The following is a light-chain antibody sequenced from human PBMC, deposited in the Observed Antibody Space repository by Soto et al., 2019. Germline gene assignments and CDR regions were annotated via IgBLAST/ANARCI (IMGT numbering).Light chain of an antibody. Sequence: DIVMTQTPLSLRVTLGQPASISCSSSQSPVDGDGITSLSWLHQRPGQPPRLLIYKVSNRFSGVPDRFSGSGAGTDFTLKINTVEAEDVGVYSCMQAALYSTFGEGTKV. CDR1: QSPVDGDGITS. CDR2: KVS. V-gene: IGKV2-24*01. CDR3: MQAALYST. J-gene: IGKJ1*01.